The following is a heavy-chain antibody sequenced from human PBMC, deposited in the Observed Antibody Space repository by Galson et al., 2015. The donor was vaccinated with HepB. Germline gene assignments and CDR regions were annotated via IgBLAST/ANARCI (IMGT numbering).Heavy chain of an antibody. D-gene: IGHD3-10*01. CDR1: GFTFSNAW. Sequence: SLRLSCAASGFTFSNAWMSWVRQAPGKGLEWVGRIKSKTDGGTTDYAAPVKGRFTISRDDSKNTLYLQMNSLKTEDTAVYYCTTDRTQLIWFGELLFPDYWGQGTLVTVSS. J-gene: IGHJ4*02. V-gene: IGHV3-15*01. CDR3: TTDRTQLIWFGELLFPDY. CDR2: IKSKTDGGTT.